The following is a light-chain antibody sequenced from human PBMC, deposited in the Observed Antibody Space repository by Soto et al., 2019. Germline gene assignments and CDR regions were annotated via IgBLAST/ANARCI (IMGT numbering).Light chain of an antibody. CDR2: DSS. CDR3: QQYGSSPIT. Sequence: MMITQSPSTLSVSPVEGVTLSFMTSHSVNSHVAWYQQKPGQPPRLLIYDSSTRATGFPDRFSGSGSGTDFTLTISRLEPEDFAVYYCQQYGSSPITFGQGTRLEIK. J-gene: IGKJ5*01. V-gene: IGKV3-20*01. CDR1: HSVNSH.